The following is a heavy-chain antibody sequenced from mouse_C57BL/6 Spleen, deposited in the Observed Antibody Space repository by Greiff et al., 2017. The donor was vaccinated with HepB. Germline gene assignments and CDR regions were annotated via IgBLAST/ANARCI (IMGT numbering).Heavy chain of an antibody. D-gene: IGHD3-3*01. CDR1: GYTFTSYW. Sequence: QVQLQQPGAELVRPGSSVKLSCKASGYTFTSYWMHWVKQRPIQGLEWIGNIDPSDSETHYNQKFKDKATLTVDKSSSTAYMQLSSLTSEDSAVYYCARGRDAYAMDYWGQGTSVTVSS. J-gene: IGHJ4*01. CDR3: ARGRDAYAMDY. CDR2: IDPSDSET. V-gene: IGHV1-52*01.